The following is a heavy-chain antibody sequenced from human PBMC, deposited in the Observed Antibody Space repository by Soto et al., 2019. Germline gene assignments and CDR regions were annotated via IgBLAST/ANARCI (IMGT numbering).Heavy chain of an antibody. D-gene: IGHD4-17*01. V-gene: IGHV3-74*01. CDR2: INADGSST. CDR3: AREFGDYVGEEYFQH. Sequence: EVQLVESGGGLVQPGGSLRLSCAASGFTFSSYGMPWVRQAPGKGLVWVSRINADGSSTSSADSVKARFTFSIDNAKNTLYLYMSSLRAEDTAVYYCAREFGDYVGEEYFQHWGRGTLVTVSS. CDR1: GFTFSSYG. J-gene: IGHJ1*01.